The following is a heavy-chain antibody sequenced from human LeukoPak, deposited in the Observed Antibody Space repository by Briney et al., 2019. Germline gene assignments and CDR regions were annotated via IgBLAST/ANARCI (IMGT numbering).Heavy chain of an antibody. CDR3: ARVPPNYDSTTYYYYMDV. J-gene: IGHJ6*03. CDR1: GYTFTNYG. V-gene: IGHV1-18*01. Sequence: ASVKVSCKASGYTFTNYGISWVRQAPGQGLEWMGWISAYNGNTKYAQKFQGRVTMTTDTSTSTAYMEVRSLRSDDTAVYYCARVPPNYDSTTYYYYMDVWGKGTTVTVSS. CDR2: ISAYNGNT. D-gene: IGHD3-3*01.